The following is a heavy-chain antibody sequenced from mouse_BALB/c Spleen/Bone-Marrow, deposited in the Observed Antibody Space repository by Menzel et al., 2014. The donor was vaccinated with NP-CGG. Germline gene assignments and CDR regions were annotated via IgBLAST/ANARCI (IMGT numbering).Heavy chain of an antibody. J-gene: IGHJ3*01. Sequence: EVMLVESGGGLVQPGGSLKLSCAASGFDFSRYWMRWVRQAPGKGLEWIGEINPASSTINYTPSLKDKFIISRDNAKNTLSLQMSEVRSEDTALYSCASRGYDGYFAYRGEGALVSVSA. CDR1: GFDFSRYW. V-gene: IGHV4-1*02. D-gene: IGHD1-2*01. CDR2: INPASSTI. CDR3: ASRGYDGYFAY.